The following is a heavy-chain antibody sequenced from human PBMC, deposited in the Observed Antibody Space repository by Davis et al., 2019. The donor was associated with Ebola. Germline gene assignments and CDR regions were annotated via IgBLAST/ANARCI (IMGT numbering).Heavy chain of an antibody. CDR1: GDSVSINSDA. V-gene: IGHV6-1*01. CDR2: TYYNSKWYN. Sequence: HSQTLSLTCAISGDSVSINSDAWNWIRQSPSRGLEWLGRTYYNSKWYNDYAASVKSRITINPDTSKNQFSLHLNSVTPEDTAMYYCVRGWYRSGLDVWGQGTTVTVSS. D-gene: IGHD6-19*01. CDR3: VRGWYRSGLDV. J-gene: IGHJ6*02.